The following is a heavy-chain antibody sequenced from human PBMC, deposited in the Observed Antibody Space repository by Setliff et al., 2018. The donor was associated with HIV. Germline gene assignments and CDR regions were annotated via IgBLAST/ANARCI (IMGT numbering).Heavy chain of an antibody. D-gene: IGHD5-12*01. CDR1: GFTFSGFS. CDR2: IGGRGSTI. V-gene: IGHV3-48*04. CDR3: ARDPVATIPRGFDI. J-gene: IGHJ3*02. Sequence: LRLSCDVSGFTFSGFSMNWVRQAPGKGLEWVSYIGGRGSTIYYADSVKGRFTISRDSAHNSLYLQMNSLRVDDTAVYYCARDPVATIPRGFDIWGQGTMVTVSS.